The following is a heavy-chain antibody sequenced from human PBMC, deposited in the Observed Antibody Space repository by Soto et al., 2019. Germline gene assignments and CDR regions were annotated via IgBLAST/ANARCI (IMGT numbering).Heavy chain of an antibody. V-gene: IGHV3-30*18. CDR2: ISCDGSNK. CDR1: GFTFSSYG. J-gene: IGHJ5*02. D-gene: IGHD2-8*01. Sequence: QVQLVESGGGVVQPGRSLRLSCAASGFTFSSYGIHWVRQAPGKGLEWVAIISCDGSNKYYADSVKGRFTISRDNSKNTLFLQMNSLRAEDTAVYYCAKDTGYCTSGVCYSGWFDPWGQGTLVTVSS. CDR3: AKDTGYCTSGVCYSGWFDP.